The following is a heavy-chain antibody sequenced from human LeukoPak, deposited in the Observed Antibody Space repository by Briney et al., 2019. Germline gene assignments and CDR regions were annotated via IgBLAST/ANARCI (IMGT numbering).Heavy chain of an antibody. CDR2: TYTSGYT. V-gene: IGHV4-61*02. J-gene: IGHJ4*02. CDR3: ARTAYDILTGYYSGGGPFDY. D-gene: IGHD3-9*01. CDR1: GGSISSAGYY. Sequence: SQTLSLTCTVSGGSISSAGYYLTWIRQPAGKGLEWIGRTYTSGYTNYNPSLKSRVTISVDTSKNQFSLKLSSVTAADTVLYFWARTAYDILTGYYSGGGPFDYWGQGTLVTVSS.